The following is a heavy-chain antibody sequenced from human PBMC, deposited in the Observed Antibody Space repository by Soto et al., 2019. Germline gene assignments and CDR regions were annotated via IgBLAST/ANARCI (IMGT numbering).Heavy chain of an antibody. D-gene: IGHD3-3*01. V-gene: IGHV4-4*02. J-gene: IGHJ5*02. CDR2: IYPSGTT. CDR1: GGSINSSNW. Sequence: XTLSLTCAVSGGSINSSNWWTWVLQTPVQGLELIGEIYPSGTTNYNPSLKTRVTISLDKSTNQFSLRLAPVTAADTAVYYFARKGWRFGVVPRGGLDPWGQGSLGTVSS. CDR3: ARKGWRFGVVPRGGLDP.